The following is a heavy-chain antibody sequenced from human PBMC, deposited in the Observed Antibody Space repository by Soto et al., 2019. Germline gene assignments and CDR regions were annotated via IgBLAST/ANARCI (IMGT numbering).Heavy chain of an antibody. Sequence: QVQLVQSGAEVKKPGSSVKVSCKASGGTFSSYTINWVRQAPGQGLEWMGRIIPILAIANYAQKFQGRVTLTADKSPSTAYMELSSLRSEDTVVYYCARQGDIVVVTAAMGCDYWGQGSLVTVSS. CDR2: IIPILAIA. CDR1: GGTFSSYT. D-gene: IGHD2-2*01. J-gene: IGHJ4*02. CDR3: ARQGDIVVVTAAMGCDY. V-gene: IGHV1-69*02.